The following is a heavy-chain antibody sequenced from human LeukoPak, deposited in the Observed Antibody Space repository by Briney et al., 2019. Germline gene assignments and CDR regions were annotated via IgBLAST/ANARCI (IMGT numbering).Heavy chain of an antibody. D-gene: IGHD3-10*01. Sequence: PSETLSLTCAVYGGSFSGYYWSWIRQPPGKGLEWIGEINHSGSTNYNPSLKSRVTISVDTSKNQFSLKLTSVTAADTAVYYCAERGESAFDIWGQGTMVTVSS. CDR2: INHSGST. CDR3: AERGESAFDI. V-gene: IGHV4-34*01. J-gene: IGHJ3*02. CDR1: GGSFSGYY.